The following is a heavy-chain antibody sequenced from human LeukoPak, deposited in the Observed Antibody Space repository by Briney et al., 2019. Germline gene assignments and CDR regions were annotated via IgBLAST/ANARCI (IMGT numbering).Heavy chain of an antibody. D-gene: IGHD3-22*01. CDR3: ARDLWGIYDSSGD. Sequence: KPGGSLRLSCAASGFTFSDYYMSWIRQAPGKGLVWVAYISSSGSTIYYADSVKGRFTVSRDNAKNSLYLQMNSLRAEDTAVYYCARDLWGIYDSSGDWGQGTLVTVSS. J-gene: IGHJ4*02. CDR1: GFTFSDYY. CDR2: ISSSGSTI. V-gene: IGHV3-11*04.